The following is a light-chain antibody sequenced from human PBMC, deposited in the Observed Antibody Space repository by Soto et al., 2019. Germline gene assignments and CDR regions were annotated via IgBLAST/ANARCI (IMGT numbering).Light chain of an antibody. CDR2: KAS. CDR1: QSISSM. V-gene: IGKV1-5*03. CDR3: QHYNSYSP. J-gene: IGKJ4*02. Sequence: DIQMTQSPSTLSASVGDRVTITCRASQSISSMLAWYQQKPGKAPKLLIYKASSLESGVPSRFSGNGSGTEFTLTISSLQPDDFATYYCQHYNSYSPFGGGTKVEIK.